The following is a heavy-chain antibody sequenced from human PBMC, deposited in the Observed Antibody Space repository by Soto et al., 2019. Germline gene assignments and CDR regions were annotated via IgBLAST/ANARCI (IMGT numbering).Heavy chain of an antibody. CDR2: ISSSGTTI. D-gene: IGHD1-26*01. V-gene: IGHV3-11*01. CDR3: ARGSSGDYRTKGYFEH. CDR1: GFTFSDYY. J-gene: IGHJ4*02. Sequence: GGSLRLSCAASGFTFSDYYMSWIRQAPGKGLEWVSYISSSGTTIYYADSVKGRFTISRDNAKNSLYLQMNSPGAEDTAVYYCARGSSGDYRTKGYFEHWGQGTLVTVSS.